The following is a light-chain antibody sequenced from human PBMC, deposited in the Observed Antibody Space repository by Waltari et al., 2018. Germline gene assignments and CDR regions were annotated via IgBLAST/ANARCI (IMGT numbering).Light chain of an antibody. CDR1: SSDVGNYKR. Sequence: QSALTQPASVSGSPGKSITISCTGTSSDVGNYKRVSWYQQHPGKAPKIMIYAVSKWPSGVSDRFSGAKSGDMASLTISGLQPEDEAEYFCSSYAGSSKGVFGGGTKVTVL. V-gene: IGLV2-23*02. CDR2: AVS. J-gene: IGLJ2*01. CDR3: SSYAGSSKGV.